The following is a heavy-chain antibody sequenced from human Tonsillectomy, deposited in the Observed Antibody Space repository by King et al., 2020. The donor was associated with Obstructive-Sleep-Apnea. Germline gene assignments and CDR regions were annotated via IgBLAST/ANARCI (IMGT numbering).Heavy chain of an antibody. Sequence: VQLVESGGGLVQPGGSLRLSCATSVLPFSSRWMAWFGQTPGKGLEGVANINPDGSQKNNVDSVKGRFTISRDNARHSVDLQMNSLRAEDTAVYFCARDRWGPDFWGQGTLVTVSS. CDR3: ARDRWGPDF. D-gene: IGHD7-27*01. CDR1: VLPFSSRW. CDR2: INPDGSQK. V-gene: IGHV3-7*03. J-gene: IGHJ4*02.